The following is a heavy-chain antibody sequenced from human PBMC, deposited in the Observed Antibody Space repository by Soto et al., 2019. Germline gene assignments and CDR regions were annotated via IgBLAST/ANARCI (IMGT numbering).Heavy chain of an antibody. J-gene: IGHJ6*02. CDR3: ARATYCGGDCYFYYYYGMDV. CDR2: ICYDGSNK. V-gene: IGHV3-33*01. Sequence: QVQLVESGGGVVQPGRSLRLSCAASGFTFSSYGMHWVRQAPGKGLEWVEVICYDGSNKYYADSVKGRFTISRDNSKNTLYLQMNRLRAEDTAVYYCARATYCGGDCYFYYYYGMDVWGQGTTVTVSS. CDR1: GFTFSSYG. D-gene: IGHD2-21*02.